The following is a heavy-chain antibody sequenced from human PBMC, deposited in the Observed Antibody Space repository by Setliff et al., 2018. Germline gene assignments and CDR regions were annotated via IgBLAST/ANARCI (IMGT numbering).Heavy chain of an antibody. J-gene: IGHJ1*01. Sequence: SETLSLTCTVSGGSINNYYWSWIRQPAGKGLEWIGRVYSNVGTNFNPSLKSRVTMSVDASKNQISLELMSVTAADTAVYYCASRNSDGGPEYFQHWGQGALVTVSS. V-gene: IGHV4-4*07. CDR2: VYSNVGT. CDR1: GGSINNYY. CDR3: ASRNSDGGPEYFQH. D-gene: IGHD1-26*01.